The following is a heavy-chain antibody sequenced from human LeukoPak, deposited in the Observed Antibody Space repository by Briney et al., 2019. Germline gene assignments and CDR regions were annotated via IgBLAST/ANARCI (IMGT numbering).Heavy chain of an antibody. CDR3: VGDSGWFRFDY. V-gene: IGHV3-7*03. CDR2: IKQDGSER. Sequence: GGSLRPSCAASGFTFSSYGMHWVRQAPGQGLEWVANIKQDGSERYYVDSVKGRFTSSRDNVTNSLYLQMNSLRAEDTAVYYCVGDSGWFRFDYWGQGILVAVSS. J-gene: IGHJ4*02. D-gene: IGHD6-13*01. CDR1: GFTFSSYG.